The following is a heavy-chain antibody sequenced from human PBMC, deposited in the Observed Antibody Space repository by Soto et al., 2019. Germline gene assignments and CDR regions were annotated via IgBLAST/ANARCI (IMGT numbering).Heavy chain of an antibody. D-gene: IGHD2-15*01. J-gene: IGHJ4*02. CDR3: ARTSYCSGGSCYSGAIFDY. V-gene: IGHV4-31*03. CDR2: IYDSGST. Sequence: QVQLQESGPGLVKPSQTLSLTCTVSGGSISSGGYYWSWIRQHPGKGLEWIGYIYDSGSTYYSPTLKSRVTISVDTSKNPFSLKLSSVTAADTAVYYCARTSYCSGGSCYSGAIFDYWGQGTLVTVSS. CDR1: GGSISSGGYY.